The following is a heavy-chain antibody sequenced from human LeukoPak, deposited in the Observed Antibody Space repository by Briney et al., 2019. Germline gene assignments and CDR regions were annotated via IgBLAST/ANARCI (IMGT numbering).Heavy chain of an antibody. J-gene: IGHJ4*02. D-gene: IGHD4-23*01. Sequence: GSLSLTCTVSGGSISSYYWSWIRQPPGKGLEWIGYIYYSGSTYYNPSLKSRVTISVDTSKNQFSLKLSSVTAADTAVYYCARDPNGGSVYWGQGTLVTVSS. CDR2: IYYSGST. CDR3: ARDPNGGSVY. CDR1: GGSISSYY. V-gene: IGHV4-59*12.